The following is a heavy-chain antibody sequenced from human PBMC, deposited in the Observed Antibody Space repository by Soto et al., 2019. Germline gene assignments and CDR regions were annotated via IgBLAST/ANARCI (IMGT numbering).Heavy chain of an antibody. CDR3: AAAIAARFGMDV. V-gene: IGHV1-18*01. CDR2: IIVYNGNT. D-gene: IGHD6-6*01. J-gene: IGHJ6*02. CDR1: GYTFTSYG. Sequence: ASVKVSCKASGYTFTSYGISWVRQAPGQGLEWMGWIIVYNGNTNYAQKFQERVTITRDMSTSTAYMELSSLRSEDTAVYYCAAAIAARFGMDVWGQGTTVTVSS.